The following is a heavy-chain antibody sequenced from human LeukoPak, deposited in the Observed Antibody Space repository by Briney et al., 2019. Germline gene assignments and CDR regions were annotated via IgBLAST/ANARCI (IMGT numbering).Heavy chain of an antibody. CDR1: GYTFTSYY. Sequence: GASVKVSCKASGYTFTSYYMHWVRQAPGQGLEWMGIINPSGGSTSYAQKFQGRVTMTRDMSTSTVYMELSSLRSEDTAVYYCARALRRARGLLSAFDIWGQGTMVTVSS. V-gene: IGHV1-46*01. J-gene: IGHJ3*02. D-gene: IGHD5-18*01. CDR3: ARALRRARGLLSAFDI. CDR2: INPSGGST.